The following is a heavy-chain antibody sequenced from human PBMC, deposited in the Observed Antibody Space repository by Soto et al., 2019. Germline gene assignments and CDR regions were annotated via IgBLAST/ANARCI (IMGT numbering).Heavy chain of an antibody. CDR3: ARSTGYYYYYMDV. CDR1: GGSISNYY. Sequence: SETLSLTCTVSGGSISNYYWSWIRQPPGKGLEWIGYIYYSGSTNYSPSLKSRVTISVDTSKNQFSLKLVSVTAADTAVYYCARSTGYYYYYMDVWGKGTAVTVSS. CDR2: IYYSGST. V-gene: IGHV4-59*08. J-gene: IGHJ6*03.